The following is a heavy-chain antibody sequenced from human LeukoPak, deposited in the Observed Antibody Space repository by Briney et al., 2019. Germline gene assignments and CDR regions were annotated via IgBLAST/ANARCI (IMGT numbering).Heavy chain of an antibody. J-gene: IGHJ4*02. V-gene: IGHV4-4*02. CDR1: GGSISSSNW. CDR3: ARRSMATIRTDY. CDR2: IYHSGST. D-gene: IGHD5-12*01. Sequence: PSETLSLTCAVSGGSISSSNWWSWVRQPPGQGPEWIGEIYHSGSTNYNPSLKSRVTISVDKSKNQFSLKLSSVTAADTAVYYCARRSMATIRTDYWGQGTLVTVSS.